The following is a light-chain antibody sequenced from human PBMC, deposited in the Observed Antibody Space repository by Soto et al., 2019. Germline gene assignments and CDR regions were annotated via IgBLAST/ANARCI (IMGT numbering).Light chain of an antibody. CDR1: SSDVGGYKY. CDR3: SSYSSSSTLV. CDR2: EVS. V-gene: IGLV2-14*01. Sequence: QSALTRPASVSGSPGQSITIACTGTSSDVGGYKYVSWYQQHPGKAPKLMIYEVSNRPSGVSNRFSGSKPGNTASLTISGLQAEDEADYYCSSYSSSSTLVFGTGTKVTVL. J-gene: IGLJ1*01.